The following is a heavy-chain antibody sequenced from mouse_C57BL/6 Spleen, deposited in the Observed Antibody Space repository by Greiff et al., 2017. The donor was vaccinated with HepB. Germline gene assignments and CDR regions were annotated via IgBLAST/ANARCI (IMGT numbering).Heavy chain of an antibody. Sequence: EVKLVESGGGLVQPKGSLKLSCAASGFTFNTYAMHWVRQAPGKGLEWVARIRSKSSNYATYYADSVKDRFTISRDDSQSMLYLQMNNLKTEDTAMYYCVRDPITTVFYWYFDVWGTGTTVTVSS. CDR3: VRDPITTVFYWYFDV. CDR2: IRSKSSNYAT. J-gene: IGHJ1*03. D-gene: IGHD1-1*01. CDR1: GFTFNTYA. V-gene: IGHV10-3*01.